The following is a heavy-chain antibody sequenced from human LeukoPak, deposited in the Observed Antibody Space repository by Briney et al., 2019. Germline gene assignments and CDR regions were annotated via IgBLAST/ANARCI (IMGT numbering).Heavy chain of an antibody. CDR1: GYTVTSYY. J-gene: IGHJ1*01. CDR3: ARRDNGEYFHH. Sequence: ASVKVSCKASGYTVTSYYMHWVRQAPGQGLEWMGIINPSGGSTSYAQKFQGRVTMTRDTSTSTVYMELSSLRSEDTAVYYCARRDNGEYFHHWGQGTLVTVSS. V-gene: IGHV1-46*01. D-gene: IGHD1-1*01. CDR2: INPSGGST.